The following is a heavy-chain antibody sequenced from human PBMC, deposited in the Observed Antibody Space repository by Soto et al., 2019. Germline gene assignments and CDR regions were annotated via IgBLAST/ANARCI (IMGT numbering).Heavy chain of an antibody. CDR3: ARMRIAARQNPYHYFGMDV. CDR1: GGSVSSGSYY. J-gene: IGHJ6*02. CDR2: IYYSGST. Sequence: QMQLQESGPGLVKPSETLSLTCTVSGGSVSSGSYYWSWIRQPPGKGLACIGYIYYSGSTIYNPSLQSRVTISVDTSKIQFSLKLTTVTAAHTAVYYCARMRIAARQNPYHYFGMDVWGQGTTVTVSS. V-gene: IGHV4-61*01. D-gene: IGHD6-6*01.